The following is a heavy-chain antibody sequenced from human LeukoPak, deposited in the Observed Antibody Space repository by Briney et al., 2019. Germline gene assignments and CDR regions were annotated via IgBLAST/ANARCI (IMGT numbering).Heavy chain of an antibody. CDR3: ARDRPDYGDYVTPGGYYGMDV. CDR2: IGDTGRAK. V-gene: IGHV3-33*08. D-gene: IGHD4-17*01. Sequence: GGSLRLSCAASGFTFSSRGMHWVRQAPGKGLEWVAVIGDTGRAKHYADSVQGRFTASRDNSQNTLYLQMNSLRAEDTAVYYCARDRPDYGDYVTPGGYYGMDVWGQGTTVTVSS. J-gene: IGHJ6*02. CDR1: GFTFSSRG.